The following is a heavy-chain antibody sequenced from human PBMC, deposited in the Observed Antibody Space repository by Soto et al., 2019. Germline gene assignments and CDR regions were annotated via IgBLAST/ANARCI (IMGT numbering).Heavy chain of an antibody. J-gene: IGHJ4*02. Sequence: QVQLVESGGGVVQPGRSLRLSCAASGFTFSTYGMQWVRQAPGKGLEWVAVISYDGSNKYYADSVKGRFTISRDNSKNTLYLQMNSLRAEDTAVYYCGKGGYGDGGVIDYWGQGTLVTVSS. V-gene: IGHV3-30*18. CDR3: GKGGYGDGGVIDY. D-gene: IGHD4-17*01. CDR2: ISYDGSNK. CDR1: GFTFSTYG.